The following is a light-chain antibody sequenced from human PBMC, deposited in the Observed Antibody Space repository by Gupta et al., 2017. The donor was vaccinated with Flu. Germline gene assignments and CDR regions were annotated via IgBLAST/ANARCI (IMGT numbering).Light chain of an antibody. Sequence: QSALTQPASVSGSPGPSITISCTGSSSDVGGYNYVSWYQQHPGKAPKLLIYDVSSRPSGVSNRFSGSKSGNTASLTISGLQAEDEADYYCNSYTRSTTLYVFGTGTKVTVL. CDR3: NSYTRSTTLYV. J-gene: IGLJ1*01. CDR1: SSDVGGYNY. V-gene: IGLV2-14*03. CDR2: DVS.